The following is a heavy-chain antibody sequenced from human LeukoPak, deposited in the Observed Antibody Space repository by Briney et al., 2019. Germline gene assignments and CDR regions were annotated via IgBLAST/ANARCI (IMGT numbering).Heavy chain of an antibody. V-gene: IGHV3-74*01. D-gene: IGHD5-24*01. J-gene: IGHJ4*02. CDR3: ARTISYFDY. CDR2: IDSDGSST. Sequence: GGSLRLSCIVSGFTFRNYWMHWVRQAPGKGLEWASRIDSDGSSTTYADSVKGRFTISRDNAKNTVFLQMSSLTVEDTAVYYCARTISYFDYWGRGTLVTVSS. CDR1: GFTFRNYW.